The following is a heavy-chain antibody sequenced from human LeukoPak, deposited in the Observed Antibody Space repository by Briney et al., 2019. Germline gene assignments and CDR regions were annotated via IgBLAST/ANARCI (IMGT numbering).Heavy chain of an antibody. J-gene: IGHJ6*02. CDR1: GFIFSDYY. CDR2: IGDSGSRI. CDR3: ARDWPYYYDSSGYYSYYYYGMDV. D-gene: IGHD3-22*01. Sequence: PGGSLRLSCEASGFIFSDYYMTWIRQAPWKGLEWVSYIGDSGSRIYYADSVKDRFTISRDNAKKSLYLQMKSLRAEDTAVYYCARDWPYYYDSSGYYSYYYYGMDVWGQGTTVTVSS. V-gene: IGHV3-11*04.